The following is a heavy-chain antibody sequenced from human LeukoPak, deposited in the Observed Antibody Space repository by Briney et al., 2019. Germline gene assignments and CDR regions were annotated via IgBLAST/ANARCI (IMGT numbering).Heavy chain of an antibody. J-gene: IGHJ6*03. CDR2: ISWNSGSI. Sequence: GGSLRLSCAASGLTFDDYAMHWVRRAPGKGLEWVSGISWNSGSIGYADSVRGRFTISRDNAKNSLYLQMNSLRAEDTAVYYCARDRAGTTLIRHHDYYYMDVWGKGTTVTVSS. CDR1: GLTFDDYA. V-gene: IGHV3-9*01. D-gene: IGHD1-1*01. CDR3: ARDRAGTTLIRHHDYYYMDV.